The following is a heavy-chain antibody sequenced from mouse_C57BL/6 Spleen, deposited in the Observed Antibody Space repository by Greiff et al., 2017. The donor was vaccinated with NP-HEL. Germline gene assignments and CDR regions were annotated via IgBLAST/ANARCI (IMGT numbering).Heavy chain of an antibody. Sequence: EVHLVESGGGLVKPGGSLKLSCAASGFTFSSYAMSWVRQTPEKRLEWVATISDGGSYTYYPDNVKGRFTISRDNAKNNLYLQMSHLKSEDTAMYYRARDGGDRFAYWGQGTLVTVSA. V-gene: IGHV5-4*01. CDR3: ARDGGDRFAY. CDR1: GFTFSSYA. J-gene: IGHJ3*01. CDR2: ISDGGSYT.